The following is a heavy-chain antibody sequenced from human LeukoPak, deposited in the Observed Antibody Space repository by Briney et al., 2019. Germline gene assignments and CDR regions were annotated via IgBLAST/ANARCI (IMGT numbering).Heavy chain of an antibody. Sequence: PSEILSLTCTVSGDSVRSYYWSWIRQPPGQGLEWIGTIYYSGSTYYNSSLKSRVTISVDTSRNQFSLKLSSVTAADTAVYYCARGPTVKYFDYWGQGTLVTVSS. CDR2: IYYSGST. CDR3: ARGPTVKYFDY. J-gene: IGHJ4*02. D-gene: IGHD4-11*01. CDR1: GDSVRSYY. V-gene: IGHV4-59*02.